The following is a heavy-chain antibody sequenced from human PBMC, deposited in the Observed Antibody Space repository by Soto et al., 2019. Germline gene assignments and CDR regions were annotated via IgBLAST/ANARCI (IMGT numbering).Heavy chain of an antibody. CDR1: GFTFSSYS. CDR2: ISSSSSTI. J-gene: IGHJ4*02. D-gene: IGHD4-17*01. V-gene: IGHV3-48*02. Sequence: GGSLRLSCAASGFTFSSYSMNWVRQAPGKGLEWVSYISSSSSTIYYADSVKGRFTISRDNAKNSLYLQMNSLRDEDTAVYYCARDGEDYGDYTRPFDYWGQGTLVTVSS. CDR3: ARDGEDYGDYTRPFDY.